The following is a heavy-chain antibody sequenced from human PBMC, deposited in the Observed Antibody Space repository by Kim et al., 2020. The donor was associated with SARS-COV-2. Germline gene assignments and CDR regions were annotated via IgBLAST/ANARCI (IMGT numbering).Heavy chain of an antibody. J-gene: IGHJ4*02. V-gene: IGHV3-23*01. Sequence: GGSLRLSCAASGFTFSSYAMSWVRQAPGKGLEWVSAISGSGGSTYYADSVKGRFTISRDNSKNTLYLQMNSLRAEDTAIYYCAKDRGLTVVTHLADYWGQGTLVTVSS. D-gene: IGHD2-21*02. CDR2: ISGSGGST. CDR3: AKDRGLTVVTHLADY. CDR1: GFTFSSYA.